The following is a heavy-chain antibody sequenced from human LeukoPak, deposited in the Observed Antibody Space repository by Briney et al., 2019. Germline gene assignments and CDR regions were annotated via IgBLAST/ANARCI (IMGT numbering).Heavy chain of an antibody. Sequence: SQTLSLTCTVSGGSISSGSYYWSWIRQPAGKGLEWIGRIYTSGSTNYNPSLKSRVTMSVDTSKNQFSLKLSSVTAADTAVYYCARDPLWFGELHTFDIWGQGTMVTVSS. CDR1: GGSISSGSYY. CDR2: IYTSGST. D-gene: IGHD3-10*01. CDR3: ARDPLWFGELHTFDI. V-gene: IGHV4-61*02. J-gene: IGHJ3*02.